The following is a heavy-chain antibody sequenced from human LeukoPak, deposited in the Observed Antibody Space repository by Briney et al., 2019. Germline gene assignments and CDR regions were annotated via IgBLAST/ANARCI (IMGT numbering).Heavy chain of an antibody. V-gene: IGHV1-2*02. CDR2: INPNSGGT. CDR3: AREVIPWFGEPYYFDY. J-gene: IGHJ4*02. CDR1: GYTFTGYY. Sequence: ASVKVSCKASGYTFTGYYMHWVRQAPGQGLEWMGWINPNSGGTNYAQKFQGRVTMTRDTSISTAYMELSRLRSDDTAVYYCAREVIPWFGEPYYFDYWGQGTLVTVSS. D-gene: IGHD3-10*01.